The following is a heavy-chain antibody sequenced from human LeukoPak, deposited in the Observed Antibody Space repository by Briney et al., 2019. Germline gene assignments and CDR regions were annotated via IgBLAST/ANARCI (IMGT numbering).Heavy chain of an antibody. CDR2: IYSTGTT. D-gene: IGHD3-10*01. J-gene: IGHJ6*03. Sequence: SETLSLTCTVSGGSMNQYYWSWIRQPAGKGLEWIGRIYSTGTTYYKPSLKSRVTMSVDTSKNQFSLKLSSVTAADTAVYYCARVYDSGSQAYFYYMDVWGKGTTVTISS. CDR1: GGSMNQYY. V-gene: IGHV4-4*07. CDR3: ARVYDSGSQAYFYYMDV.